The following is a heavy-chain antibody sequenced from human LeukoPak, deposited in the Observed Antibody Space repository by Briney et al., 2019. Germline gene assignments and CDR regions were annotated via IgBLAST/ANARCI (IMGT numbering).Heavy chain of an antibody. D-gene: IGHD3-10*01. CDR3: ARVRFGFGELFDY. CDR2: ISISDSYI. Sequence: GGSLRLSCAASGFTFSSYSMNWVRQAPGKGLEWFSSISISDSYIYYADSVKGRFTISRDNAKNSLYLQMNSLRAEDTAVYYCARVRFGFGELFDYWGQGTLVTVSS. J-gene: IGHJ4*02. CDR1: GFTFSSYS. V-gene: IGHV3-21*01.